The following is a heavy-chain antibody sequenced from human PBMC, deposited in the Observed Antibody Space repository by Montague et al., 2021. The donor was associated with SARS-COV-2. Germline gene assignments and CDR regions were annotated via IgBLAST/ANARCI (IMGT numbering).Heavy chain of an antibody. J-gene: IGHJ6*02. CDR3: ARLGDGVVPSPILGVGPYYSDYDMDV. Sequence: SETLSLTCAVHGGSFSTYSLNWIRQPPGKGLEWIGEIHHGGSTNYNPSLKSLVTISADTSKNQFPLKLTSGAAADTAAYYCARLGDGVVPSPILGVGPYYSDYDMDVWGQGTTVTVSS. D-gene: IGHD3-10*01. CDR2: IHHGGST. CDR1: GGSFSTYS. V-gene: IGHV4-34*01.